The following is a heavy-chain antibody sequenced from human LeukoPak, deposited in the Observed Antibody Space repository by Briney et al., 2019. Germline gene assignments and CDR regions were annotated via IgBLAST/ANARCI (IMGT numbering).Heavy chain of an antibody. Sequence: ASVKVSCKASGYSFTDYYINWVRQAPGQGPEWMGWINPNNGVTKYAQKFQVRVTMTRDTSISTAYMELSRLTSDDTAVYYCAREGDTAVDTNWFDPWGQGTLVAVSS. CDR3: AREGDTAVDTNWFDP. CDR2: INPNNGVT. D-gene: IGHD5-18*01. V-gene: IGHV1-2*02. CDR1: GYSFTDYY. J-gene: IGHJ5*02.